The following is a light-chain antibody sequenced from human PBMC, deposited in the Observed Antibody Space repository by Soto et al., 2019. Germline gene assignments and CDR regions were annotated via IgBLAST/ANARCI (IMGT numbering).Light chain of an antibody. Sequence: QSALTQPASVSGSPGQSITISCTGTSSDVGAYNYVSWYQQYPGKAPKVIIFEVRKRPSGVSNRFSGSKSGNTASLTISGLQAEDEADYYCSSYSTSSTPVLFGGGTQLTVL. CDR3: SSYSTSSTPVL. V-gene: IGLV2-14*01. J-gene: IGLJ2*01. CDR2: EVR. CDR1: SSDVGAYNY.